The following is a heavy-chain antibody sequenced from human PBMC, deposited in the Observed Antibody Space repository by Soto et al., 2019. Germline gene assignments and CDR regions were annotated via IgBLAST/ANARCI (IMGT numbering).Heavy chain of an antibody. D-gene: IGHD1-26*01. CDR2: IRSKAYGGTT. Sequence: LRLSCTASGFTSGDYAMSWVRQAPGKGLEWVGFIRSKAYGGTTEYAASVKGRFTISRDDSKSIAYLQMNSLKTEDTAVYYCTRARVGWALDIWGQGTMGTVS. CDR1: GFTSGDYA. CDR3: TRARVGWALDI. J-gene: IGHJ3*02. V-gene: IGHV3-49*04.